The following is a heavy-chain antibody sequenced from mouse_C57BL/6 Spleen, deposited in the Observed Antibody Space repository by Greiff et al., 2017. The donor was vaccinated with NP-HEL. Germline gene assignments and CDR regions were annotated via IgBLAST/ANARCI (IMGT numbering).Heavy chain of an antibody. D-gene: IGHD3-2*02. CDR1: GYTFTSYW. J-gene: IGHJ3*01. CDR2: IDPSDSYT. CDR3: ASATAEATGAWFAY. Sequence: VQLQQSGAELVMPGASVKLSCKASGYTFTSYWMHWVKQRPGQGLEWIGEIDPSDSYTNYNQKFKGKSTLTVDKSSSTAYMQLSSLTSEDSAVYYCASATAEATGAWFAYWGQGTLVTVSA. V-gene: IGHV1-69*01.